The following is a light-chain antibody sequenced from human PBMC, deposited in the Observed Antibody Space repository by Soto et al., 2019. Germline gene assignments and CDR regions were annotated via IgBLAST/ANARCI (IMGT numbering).Light chain of an antibody. CDR2: LEGSGSY. CDR1: SGYSSYI. V-gene: IGLV4-60*02. CDR3: ETWDSNTRV. Sequence: QLVLTQSSSASASLGSSVKLTCTLSSGYSSYIIAWHQQQPGKAPRYLMKLEGSGSYNKGSGVPDRFSGYSSGADRYLTISNLQFEDEADYYCETWDSNTRVFGGGTKLTVL. J-gene: IGLJ3*02.